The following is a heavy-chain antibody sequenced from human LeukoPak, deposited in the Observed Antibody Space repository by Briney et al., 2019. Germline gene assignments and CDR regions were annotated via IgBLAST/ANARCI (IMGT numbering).Heavy chain of an antibody. Sequence: PGGSLRLSCVASGFTFSSYEMNWVREAPGGGLGLGSYISSSGSTMYYADSVKGRFTISRDNAKNSLYLQMNSLRAEDTAVYYCARHRGILDYWGQGTLVTVSS. V-gene: IGHV3-48*03. CDR1: GFTFSSYE. J-gene: IGHJ4*02. CDR2: ISSSGSTM. D-gene: IGHD3-16*01. CDR3: ARHRGILDY.